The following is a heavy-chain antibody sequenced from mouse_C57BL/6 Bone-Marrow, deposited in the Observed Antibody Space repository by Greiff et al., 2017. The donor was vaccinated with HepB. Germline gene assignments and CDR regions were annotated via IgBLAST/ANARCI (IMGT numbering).Heavy chain of an antibody. J-gene: IGHJ4*01. Sequence: EVQVVESGGGLVKPGGSLKLSCAASGFTFSDYGMHWVRQAPEKGLEWVAYISSGSSTIYYADTVKGRFTISRDNAKNTLFLQMTSLRSEDTAMYYCARTYYSNYGLLDYAMDYWGQGTSVTVSS. CDR1: GFTFSDYG. CDR2: ISSGSSTI. V-gene: IGHV5-17*01. CDR3: ARTYYSNYGLLDYAMDY. D-gene: IGHD2-5*01.